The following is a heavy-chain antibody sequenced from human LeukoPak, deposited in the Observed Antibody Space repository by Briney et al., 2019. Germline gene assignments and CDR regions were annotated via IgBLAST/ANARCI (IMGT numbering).Heavy chain of an antibody. D-gene: IGHD6-19*01. CDR1: GFTVSSKY. J-gene: IGHJ4*02. CDR3: AMYSSAWYAVY. V-gene: IGHV3-66*01. Sequence: GGSLRLSCAASGFTVSSKYMDWVRQAPGKGLEWVSVIHPGGTIYYADSVKGTFTISRDNSKNTLYLEMNTLRVEDTAVYYCAMYSSAWYAVYWGQGTLVTVSS. CDR2: IHPGGTI.